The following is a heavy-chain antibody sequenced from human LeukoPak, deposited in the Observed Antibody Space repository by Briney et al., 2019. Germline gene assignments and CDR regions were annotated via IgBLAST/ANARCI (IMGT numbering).Heavy chain of an antibody. J-gene: IGHJ6*04. CDR3: AELGITMIGGV. D-gene: IGHD3-10*02. CDR2: ISSSGSTI. CDR1: GFTFSSYA. V-gene: IGHV3-48*03. Sequence: QTGGSLRLSCAASGFTFSSYAMSWVRQAPGKGLEWVSYISSSGSTIYYADSVKGRFTISRDNANNSLYLQMNSLRAEDTAVYYCAELGITMIGGVWGKGTTVTISS.